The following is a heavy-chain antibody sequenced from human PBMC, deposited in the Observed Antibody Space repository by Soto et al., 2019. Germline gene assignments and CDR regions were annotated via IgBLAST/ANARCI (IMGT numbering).Heavy chain of an antibody. D-gene: IGHD6-25*01. V-gene: IGHV5-51*01. CDR2: VYPGDSDT. CDR1: GYNFNTYW. J-gene: IGHJ4*02. Sequence: PGESLKISCKGSGYNFNTYWIGWVRQMPGKGLEWMGIVYPGDSDTRYSPSFQGQVTISADKSISTAYLQWSSLKASDTAMYYCARQSNSSGGDYWGQGTLVTVSS. CDR3: ARQSNSSGGDY.